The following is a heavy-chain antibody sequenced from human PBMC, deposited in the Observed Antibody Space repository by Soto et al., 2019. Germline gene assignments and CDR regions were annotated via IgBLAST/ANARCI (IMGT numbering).Heavy chain of an antibody. CDR3: ASRRFSVVVVATNNWFDP. D-gene: IGHD2-15*01. V-gene: IGHV4-34*01. Sequence: SETLSLTCAVYGGSFSGYYWSWIRQPPGKGLEWIGEINHSGSTNYNPSLKSRVTISVKTSKNQFSLKLSSVTAADTAVYYCASRRFSVVVVATNNWFDPWGQGTLVTVSS. CDR2: INHSGST. CDR1: GGSFSGYY. J-gene: IGHJ5*02.